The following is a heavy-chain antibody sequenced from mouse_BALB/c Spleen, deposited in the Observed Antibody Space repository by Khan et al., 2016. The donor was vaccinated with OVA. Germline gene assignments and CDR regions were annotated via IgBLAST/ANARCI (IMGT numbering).Heavy chain of an antibody. CDR2: IWSDGKT. CDR1: GFSLTSYG. V-gene: IGHV2-6*02. D-gene: IGHD2-4*01. Sequence: QVQLKQSGPGLVAPSQSLSITCTVSGFSLTSYGVHWVRQPPGKGLEWLVVIWSDGKTTYNSTLKSRLSISKDKSKSQVFLKMNRLQTDYTAMYYCARNTLMITTVMDYWGQGTSVTVSS. CDR3: ARNTLMITTVMDY. J-gene: IGHJ4*01.